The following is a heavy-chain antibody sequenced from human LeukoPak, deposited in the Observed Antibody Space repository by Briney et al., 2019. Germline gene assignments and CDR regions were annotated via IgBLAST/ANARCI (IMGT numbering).Heavy chain of an antibody. J-gene: IGHJ6*02. CDR3: ARKNLGLSDTWYYNFYGLDV. V-gene: IGHV1-2*02. D-gene: IGHD1-26*01. CDR2: IKPTSGDT. CDR1: GYAFSEYS. Sequence: ASVKVSCKTSGYAFSEYSIHWVRQAPGQGLEWMGWIKPTSGDTEYAQRFQGRATLTRDTSSSAVYMELSRMTSDDTAVYYCARKNLGLSDTWYYNFYGLDVWGQGTTITVSS.